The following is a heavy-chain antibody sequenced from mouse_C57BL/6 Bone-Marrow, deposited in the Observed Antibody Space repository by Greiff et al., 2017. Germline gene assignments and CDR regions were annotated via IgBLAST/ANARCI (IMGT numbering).Heavy chain of an antibody. Sequence: VQLQQSGPELVKPWASVTISCTASGYTFTDYYLNWVKQRPGQGLEWIGYIYIGNGYTEYNEKFKGKATLTSDTSSSTAYMQLSSLTSEDSEISFCASYYYGSRGAWFAYWGQGTLVTVSA. CDR3: ASYYYGSRGAWFAY. D-gene: IGHD1-1*01. CDR2: IYIGNGYT. V-gene: IGHV1-58*01. J-gene: IGHJ3*01. CDR1: GYTFTDYY.